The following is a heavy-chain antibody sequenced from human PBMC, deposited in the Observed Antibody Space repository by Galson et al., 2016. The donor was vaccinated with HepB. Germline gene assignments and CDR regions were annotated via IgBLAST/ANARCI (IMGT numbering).Heavy chain of an antibody. CDR2: INHNGNT. CDR3: VNRGSSDSWRIDF. Sequence: LSLTFAVYGGSLSAYFWSWIRQSPGKGLEWIGEINHNGNTNYNPSLKSRVTISVGTSRNQFSLQLSSVTAADTAVYYCVNRGSSDSWRIDFWRQGTLVTVST. D-gene: IGHD6-13*01. CDR1: GGSLSAYF. J-gene: IGHJ4*02. V-gene: IGHV4-34*01.